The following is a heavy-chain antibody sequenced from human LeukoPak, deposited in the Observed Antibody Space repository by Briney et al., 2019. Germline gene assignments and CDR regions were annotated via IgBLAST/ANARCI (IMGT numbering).Heavy chain of an antibody. D-gene: IGHD2-15*01. Sequence: ASVKVSCKASGYTFTSYYMHWVRQAPGQGREWMGIINPSGGSTSYAQKFRGRVTMTRDMSTSTVYMELSSLRSEDTAVYYCAREGGSSRNAFDIWGQGTMVTVSS. CDR1: GYTFTSYY. V-gene: IGHV1-46*01. J-gene: IGHJ3*02. CDR2: INPSGGST. CDR3: AREGGSSRNAFDI.